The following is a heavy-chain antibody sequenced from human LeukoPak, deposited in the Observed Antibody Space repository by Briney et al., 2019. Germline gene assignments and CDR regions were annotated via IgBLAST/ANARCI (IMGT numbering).Heavy chain of an antibody. V-gene: IGHV3-20*04. J-gene: IGHJ4*02. CDR1: GFNFDDYG. CDR2: VNWGGSST. D-gene: IGHD3-22*01. CDR3: ARAHNYDGRDYYYAFSDY. Sequence: GGSLRLSCAASGFNFDDYGMTWVRQAPGRGLEWVSGVNWGGSSTNYADSVKGRFTISRDSATNSLSLQMNSLRAEDTALYYCARAHNYDGRDYYYAFSDYWGQGTLATVSS.